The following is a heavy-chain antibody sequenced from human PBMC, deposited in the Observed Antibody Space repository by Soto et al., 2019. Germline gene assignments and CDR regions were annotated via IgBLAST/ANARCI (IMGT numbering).Heavy chain of an antibody. Sequence: GGSLRLSCAASGFTFSSYGMHWVRQAPGKGLEWVAVISYDGSNKYYADSVKGRFTISRDNSKNTLYLQMNSLRAEDTAVYYCAIIHSDLRGYSYGRKPPFDYWGQGTLVTVSS. V-gene: IGHV3-30*03. J-gene: IGHJ4*02. D-gene: IGHD5-18*01. CDR2: ISYDGSNK. CDR3: AIIHSDLRGYSYGRKPPFDY. CDR1: GFTFSSYG.